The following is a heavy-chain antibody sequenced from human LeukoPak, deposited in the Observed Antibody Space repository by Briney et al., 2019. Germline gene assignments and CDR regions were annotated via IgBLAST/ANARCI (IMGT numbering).Heavy chain of an antibody. D-gene: IGHD1-1*01. J-gene: IGHJ6*02. CDR2: IRSKAYGGTT. CDR1: GFTFGDYA. CDR3: TREGARTGTMAYYYGMDV. Sequence: GGSLRLSCTASGFTFGDYAMSWFRQAPGKGLEWVGFIRSKAYGGTTEYAASVKGRFTISRDDSKSIAYLQMNSLKTEDTAVYYCTREGARTGTMAYYYGMDVWGQGTTVTVSS. V-gene: IGHV3-49*03.